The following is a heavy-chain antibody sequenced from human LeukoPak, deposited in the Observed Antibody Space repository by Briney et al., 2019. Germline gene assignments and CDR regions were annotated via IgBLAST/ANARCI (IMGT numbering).Heavy chain of an antibody. CDR1: GYSISSGYY. D-gene: IGHD4-11*01. V-gene: IGHV4-38-2*02. J-gene: IGHJ6*03. CDR2: IYHSGST. CDR3: ARAHSPYYYYYMDV. Sequence: SETLSLTCTVSGYSISSGYYWGWIRQPPGNGLEWIGSIYHSGSTYYNPSLKSRVTISVDTSKNQFSLKLSSVTAADTAVYYCARAHSPYYYYYMDVWGKGTTVTVSS.